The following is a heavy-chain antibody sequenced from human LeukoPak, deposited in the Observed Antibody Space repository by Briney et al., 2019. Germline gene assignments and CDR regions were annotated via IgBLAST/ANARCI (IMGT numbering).Heavy chain of an antibody. V-gene: IGHV4-4*02. J-gene: IGHJ4*02. D-gene: IGHD6-13*01. CDR1: SGSISSSNW. CDR2: IYHSGST. CDR3: ASGQRVAAGPGGVGY. Sequence: SETLSLTCAVSSGSISSSNWWSWVRQPPGKGLEWIGEIYHSGSTNYNPSLKSRVTISVDTSKNQFSLKLSSVTAADTAVYYCASGQRVAAGPGGVGYWGQGTLVTVSS.